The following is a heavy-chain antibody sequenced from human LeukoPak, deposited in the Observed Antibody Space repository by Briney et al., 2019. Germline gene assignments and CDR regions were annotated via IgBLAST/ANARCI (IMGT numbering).Heavy chain of an antibody. CDR1: GFTIRSYS. V-gene: IGHV3-21*01. Sequence: GGSLRLSCAASGFTIRSYSMNWVRQAPGKGVEWVSSINSSNNYIYYADSVKGRFTISRDNAKNSMYLQMNSLRAEDTAVYYCARAYALAHYYGMDVWGQGTTVTVSS. CDR2: INSSNNYI. J-gene: IGHJ6*02. D-gene: IGHD3-16*01. CDR3: ARAYALAHYYGMDV.